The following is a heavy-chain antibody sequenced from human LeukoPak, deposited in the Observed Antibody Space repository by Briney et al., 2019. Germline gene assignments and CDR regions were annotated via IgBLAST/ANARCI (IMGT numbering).Heavy chain of an antibody. CDR3: ARDAFSRISIFGVVSDAFDI. CDR2: IKQEGSEK. J-gene: IGHJ3*02. V-gene: IGHV3-7*01. CDR1: GFSFSSYW. Sequence: PGGSLRLSCAASGFSFSSYWMTWVRQAPGKGLEWVANIKQEGSEKYYVDSVKGRFTIYRDNAKNSLYLQMNSLRAEDTAVYYCARDAFSRISIFGVVSDAFDIWGQGTMVSVSS. D-gene: IGHD3-3*01.